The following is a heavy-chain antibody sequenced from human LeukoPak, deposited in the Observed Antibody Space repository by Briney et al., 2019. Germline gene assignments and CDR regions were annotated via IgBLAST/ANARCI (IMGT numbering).Heavy chain of an antibody. J-gene: IGHJ4*02. CDR2: FDPEDGET. Sequence: ASVKVSCEVSGYTLTELSMRWVRQAPGKGLEWRGGFDPEDGETIYAQKFQGRVTMTEDSSTETAYMELSSLRSEDTAVYYCALYCSGGSCYSYFDYWGQGTLVTVSS. CDR1: GYTLTELS. CDR3: ALYCSGGSCYSYFDY. D-gene: IGHD2-15*01. V-gene: IGHV1-24*01.